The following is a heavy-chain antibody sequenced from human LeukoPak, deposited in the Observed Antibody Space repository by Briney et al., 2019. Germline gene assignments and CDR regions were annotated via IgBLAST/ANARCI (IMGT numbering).Heavy chain of an antibody. Sequence: GRSLRLSCAASGFTFSSYGMHWVRQAPGKGLEWVAVIWYDGSTGYYGDSVKGRFTISRDNSKNTLYLQMNSLRAEDTAVYYCARDRVAVSGHVGYWGQGSLVSVSS. J-gene: IGHJ4*02. D-gene: IGHD6-19*01. CDR1: GFTFSSYG. V-gene: IGHV3-33*01. CDR3: ARDRVAVSGHVGY. CDR2: IWYDGSTG.